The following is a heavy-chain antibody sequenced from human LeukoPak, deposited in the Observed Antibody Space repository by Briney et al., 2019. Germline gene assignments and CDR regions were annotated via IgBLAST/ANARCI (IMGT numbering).Heavy chain of an antibody. CDR2: INPSGGST. V-gene: IGHV1-46*01. Sequence: ASVKVSCKASGYTFTSYYMHWVRQAPGQGLEWMGIINPSGGSTSYAQKFQGRVTMTRDMSTSTVYMELSSLRSEDTAVYYCASEDTAMVSLTVWGQGTLVTVSS. CDR3: ASEDTAMVSLTV. CDR1: GYTFTSYY. J-gene: IGHJ4*02. D-gene: IGHD5-18*01.